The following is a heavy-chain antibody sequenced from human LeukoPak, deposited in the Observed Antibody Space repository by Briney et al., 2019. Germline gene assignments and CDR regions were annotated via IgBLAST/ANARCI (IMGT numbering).Heavy chain of an antibody. J-gene: IGHJ4*02. CDR3: ARIPQATPLYYFDY. V-gene: IGHV4-39*07. Sequence: SETLSLTCTVSGDSVSSTNYYWSWIRQPPGKGLEWIVEINHSGSTNYNPSLKSRVTISVDTSKNQFSLKLSSVTAADTAVYYCARIPQATPLYYFDYWGQGTLVTVSS. D-gene: IGHD2-21*01. CDR2: INHSGST. CDR1: GDSVSSTNYY.